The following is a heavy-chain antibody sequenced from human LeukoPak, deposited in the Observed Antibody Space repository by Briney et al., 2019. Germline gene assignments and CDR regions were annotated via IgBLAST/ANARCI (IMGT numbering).Heavy chain of an antibody. Sequence: SETLSLTCTVSGYSIGSGYYWGWIRQPPGKGLEWIGTIYQSGSTYFNPSLKSRVTMSVDTSKNQFSLKLSSLTAADTAFYYCARRRSPSETGAFDIWGQGTMVTVSS. J-gene: IGHJ3*02. CDR3: ARRRSPSETGAFDI. CDR2: IYQSGST. V-gene: IGHV4-38-2*02. CDR1: GYSIGSGYY. D-gene: IGHD5-24*01.